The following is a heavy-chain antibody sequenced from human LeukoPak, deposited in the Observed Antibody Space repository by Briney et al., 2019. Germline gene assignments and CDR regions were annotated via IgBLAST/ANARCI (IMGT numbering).Heavy chain of an antibody. J-gene: IGHJ4*02. D-gene: IGHD3-10*01. CDR3: AGSYYNVFDY. CDR2: ISSSSSYT. Sequence: KPGGSLRLSCAASGFSFSDYYMSWIRQTPGKGLEWVAHISSSSSYTNYADSLKGRFTISRDNAKNSLYLQMNSLRAEDTAVYYCAGSYYNVFDYWGQGTLVTVSS. V-gene: IGHV3-11*06. CDR1: GFSFSDYY.